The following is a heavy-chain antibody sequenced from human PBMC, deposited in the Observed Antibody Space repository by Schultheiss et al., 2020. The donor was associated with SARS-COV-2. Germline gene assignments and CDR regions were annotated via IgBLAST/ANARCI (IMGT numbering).Heavy chain of an antibody. D-gene: IGHD6-13*01. CDR2: IYYSGST. CDR1: GGSFSGYY. V-gene: IGHV4-59*01. Sequence: GSLRLSCAVYGGSFSGYYWSWIRQPPGKGLEWIGYIYYSGSTNYNPSLKSRVTISVDTSKNQFSLKLSSVTAADTAVYYCARSPYSSSWLDVWGQGTTVTVSS. J-gene: IGHJ6*02. CDR3: ARSPYSSSWLDV.